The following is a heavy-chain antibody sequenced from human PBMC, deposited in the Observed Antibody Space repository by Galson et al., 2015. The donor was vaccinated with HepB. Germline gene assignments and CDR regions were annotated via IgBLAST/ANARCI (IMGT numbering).Heavy chain of an antibody. D-gene: IGHD5-18*01. Sequence: SLRLSCAASGFTFYGSGMHWVRQAPGKGREWVAVIWSDGGNKYYADSVKGRFTISRDNSKNTLYLQINSLRVDDTAVYFCAREGSGIHLWSFDYWGQGTMVTVSS. CDR3: AREGSGIHLWSFDY. V-gene: IGHV3-33*01. CDR1: GFTFYGSG. J-gene: IGHJ3*01. CDR2: IWSDGGNK.